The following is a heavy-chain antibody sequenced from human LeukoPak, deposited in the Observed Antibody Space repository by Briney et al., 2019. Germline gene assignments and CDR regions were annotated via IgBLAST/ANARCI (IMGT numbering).Heavy chain of an antibody. V-gene: IGHV4-59*01. CDR1: GGSISSYY. D-gene: IGHD1-26*01. CDR2: IYYSGST. Sequence: SETLSLTCTVSGGSISSYYWSWIRQPPGKGLEWIGYIYYSGSTNYNPSLKSRVTISVDTSKNQFSLKLSSVTAADTAVYYCARGGGSSPPLIDPWGQGTLVTVSS. J-gene: IGHJ5*02. CDR3: ARGGGSSPPLIDP.